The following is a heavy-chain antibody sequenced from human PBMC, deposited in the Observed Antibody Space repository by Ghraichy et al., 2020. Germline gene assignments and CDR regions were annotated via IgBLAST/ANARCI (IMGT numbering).Heavy chain of an antibody. Sequence: GESLNISCAASGFTFSSYGMHWVRQAPGKGLEWVAVIWYDGSNKYYADSVKGRFTISRDNSKNTLYLQMNSLRAEDTAVYYCARGGLAAAGADAFDIWGQGTMVTVSS. CDR2: IWYDGSNK. CDR1: GFTFSSYG. V-gene: IGHV3-33*01. D-gene: IGHD6-13*01. CDR3: ARGGLAAAGADAFDI. J-gene: IGHJ3*02.